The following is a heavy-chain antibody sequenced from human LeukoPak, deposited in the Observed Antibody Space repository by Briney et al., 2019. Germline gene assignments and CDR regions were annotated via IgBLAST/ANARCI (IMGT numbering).Heavy chain of an antibody. D-gene: IGHD3-16*01. Sequence: SQTLSLTCTVSGGSISSGGYYWSWIRQHPGKGLEWIGYIYYSGSTYYNPSLKSRVTISLDTSKNQFSLKLSSVTAADTAVYYCARGGSIGAFDIWGQGTMVTVSS. CDR1: GGSISSGGYY. J-gene: IGHJ3*02. V-gene: IGHV4-31*03. CDR2: IYYSGST. CDR3: ARGGSIGAFDI.